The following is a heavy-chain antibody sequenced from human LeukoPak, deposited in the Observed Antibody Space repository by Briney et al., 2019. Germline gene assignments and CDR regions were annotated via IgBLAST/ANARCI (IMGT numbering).Heavy chain of an antibody. CDR3: ARQSVLMVYARDY. J-gene: IGHJ4*02. D-gene: IGHD2-8*01. CDR1: GGSISSSSYY. V-gene: IGHV4-39*01. CDR2: IYYSGST. Sequence: SETLSLTCTVSGGSISSSSYYWGWIRQPPGKGLEWIGSIYYSGSTYYNPSLKSRVTISVDTSKNQLSLKLSSVTAADTAVYYCARQSVLMVYARDYWGQGTLVTVSS.